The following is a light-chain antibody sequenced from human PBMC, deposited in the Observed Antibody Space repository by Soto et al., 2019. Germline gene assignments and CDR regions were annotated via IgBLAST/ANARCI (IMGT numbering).Light chain of an antibody. J-gene: IGKJ5*01. CDR2: KVS. CDR1: QSLVHSDGIAY. CDR3: MQGTHWPIT. Sequence: DVVMTQSPLSLPVTLGQPASISCRSNQSLVHSDGIAYFSWFQQRPGRSPRRLIYKVSNRDSGVPARFSGSGSGTDFALKIIRVEAEDVGVYSCMQGTHWPITFGQGTRLQIK. V-gene: IGKV2-30*02.